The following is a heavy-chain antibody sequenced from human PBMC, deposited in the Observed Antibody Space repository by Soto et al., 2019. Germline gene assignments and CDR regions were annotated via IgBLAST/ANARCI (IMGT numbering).Heavy chain of an antibody. CDR3: ARDPSGGDN. J-gene: IGHJ4*02. CDR1: GFTFSSFS. V-gene: IGHV3-21*01. D-gene: IGHD5-12*01. CDR2: INAASRT. Sequence: PGESLKISCSASGFTFSSFSMNWVRQAPGQGLEWVSSINAASRTYYIDSVKGRFTISRDNAKNSLSLQMNSLTVEDTAVYYCARDPSGGDNWGQGTLVTVSS.